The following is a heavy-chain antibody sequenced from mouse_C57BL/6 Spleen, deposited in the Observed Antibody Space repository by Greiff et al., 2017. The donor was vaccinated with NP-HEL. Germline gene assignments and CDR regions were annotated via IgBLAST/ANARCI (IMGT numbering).Heavy chain of an antibody. CDR1: GYSFTGYY. CDR2: INPSTGGT. CDR3: ARRLDY. V-gene: IGHV1-42*01. J-gene: IGHJ2*01. Sequence: VQLQQSGPELVKPGASVKISCKASGYSFTGYYMNWVKQSPEKSLEWIGEINPSTGGTTYNQKFKGKATLTVDKSSSTAYMQLKSLTSEDSAVYYCARRLDYWGQGTTLTVSS.